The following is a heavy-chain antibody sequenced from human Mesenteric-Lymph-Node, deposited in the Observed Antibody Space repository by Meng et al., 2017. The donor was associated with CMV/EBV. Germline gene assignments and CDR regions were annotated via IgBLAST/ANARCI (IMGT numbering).Heavy chain of an antibody. D-gene: IGHD2-2*01. V-gene: IGHV3-30-3*01. CDR2: ISYDGSNK. J-gene: IGHJ3*02. Sequence: GESLKISCAASGFTFSSHAMHWVRQAPGKGLEWVAVISYDGSNKYYADSVKGRFTISRDNSKNTLYLQMNSLRAEDTAVYYCARDRDCSSTSCYGSAFDIWGQGTMVTVSS. CDR3: ARDRDCSSTSCYGSAFDI. CDR1: GFTFSSHA.